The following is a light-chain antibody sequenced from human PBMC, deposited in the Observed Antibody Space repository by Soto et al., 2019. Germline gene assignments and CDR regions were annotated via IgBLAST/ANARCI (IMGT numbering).Light chain of an antibody. J-gene: IGKJ1*01. CDR3: QQYNPYSPWT. Sequence: DIQMTQSPSTLSASVGDRVTISCRASQSITGWLVWFQQKPGKAPKLLISKASNLESGGPSRFSGSGSGTDFALTISGLQPDDFATYYCQQYNPYSPWTFXQGTKVDIK. CDR2: KAS. V-gene: IGKV1-5*03. CDR1: QSITGW.